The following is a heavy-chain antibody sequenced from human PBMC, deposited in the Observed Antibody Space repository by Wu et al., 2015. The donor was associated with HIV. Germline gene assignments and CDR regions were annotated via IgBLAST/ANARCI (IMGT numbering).Heavy chain of an antibody. CDR2: INPNSGGT. D-gene: IGHD6-6*01. J-gene: IGHJ4*02. V-gene: IGHV1-2*02. CDR1: GYSFTGYY. Sequence: QVQVVQSGAEVKKPGTSVKVSCKTSGYSFTGYYIHWVRQAPGQGLEWMGWINPNSGGTNYAQKFQGRVTMTRDTSISTAYMELSRLNSDDTAMYYCARIYSRSSQEWGQGTLVTVSS. CDR3: ARIYSRSSQE.